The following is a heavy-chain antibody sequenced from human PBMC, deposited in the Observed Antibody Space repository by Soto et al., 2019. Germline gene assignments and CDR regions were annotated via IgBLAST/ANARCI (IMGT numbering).Heavy chain of an antibody. CDR3: ARDFAYFDS. J-gene: IGHJ4*02. V-gene: IGHV4-59*01. D-gene: IGHD3-3*01. CDR1: GASIRGYF. Sequence: ETLSLTCTVSGASIRGYFWSWIRQPPGKGLEWIGYVYHTGRTSYNPSLKSRVSISMDTSKNQFSLNLDSVTAADTAVYFCARDFAYFDSWGQGTLVTVS. CDR2: VYHTGRT.